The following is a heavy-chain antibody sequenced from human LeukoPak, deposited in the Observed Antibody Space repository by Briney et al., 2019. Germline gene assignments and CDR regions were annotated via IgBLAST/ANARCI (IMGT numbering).Heavy chain of an antibody. CDR3: ARGGTITGTTDY. D-gene: IGHD1-20*01. Sequence: PGGSLRLSCAVSGVTFSSHGMNWVRQAPGKGLEWLSYISSGSTSINYADSVRGRFTISRDNAKNSLYLQMNSLRAEDTALYYCARGGTITGTTDYWGQGTLVTVSS. V-gene: IGHV3-48*01. J-gene: IGHJ4*02. CDR2: ISSGSTSI. CDR1: GVTFSSHG.